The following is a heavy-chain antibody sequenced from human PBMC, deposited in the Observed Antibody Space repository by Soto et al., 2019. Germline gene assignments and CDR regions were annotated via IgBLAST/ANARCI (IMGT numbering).Heavy chain of an antibody. CDR3: ARGNREYCSGGSCYFVYYYGMDV. J-gene: IGHJ6*02. CDR2: ISSSGSTI. D-gene: IGHD2-15*01. V-gene: IGHV3-48*03. Sequence: GVLRLSCAASGFTFSSYEMNWVRQAPGKGLEWVSYISSSGSTIYYADSVKGRFTISRDDAKNSLYLQMNSLRAEDTAVYYCARGNREYCSGGSCYFVYYYGMDVWGQGTTVTVSS. CDR1: GFTFSSYE.